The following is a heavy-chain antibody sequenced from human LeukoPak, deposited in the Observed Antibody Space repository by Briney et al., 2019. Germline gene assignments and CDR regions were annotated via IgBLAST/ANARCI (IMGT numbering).Heavy chain of an antibody. CDR1: GFTVSSNY. J-gene: IGHJ4*02. CDR2: ISGSGGST. Sequence: GGSLRLSCAASGFTVSSNYMSWVRQAPGKGLEWVSAISGSGGSTYYADSVKGRFTISRENSKNTLYLQMNSLRAEDTAVYYCAKEADYYDSSGYYSFDYWGQGTLVTVSS. V-gene: IGHV3-23*01. D-gene: IGHD3-22*01. CDR3: AKEADYYDSSGYYSFDY.